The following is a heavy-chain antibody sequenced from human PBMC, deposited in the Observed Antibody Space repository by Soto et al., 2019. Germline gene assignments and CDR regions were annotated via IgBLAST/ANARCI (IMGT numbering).Heavy chain of an antibody. D-gene: IGHD3-22*01. Sequence: QVQLVQSGAEVMKPGSSVKVSCKASGGTFSSYAISWVRQAPGQGLEWMGGIIPIFGTANYAQNFQGRVTITADESTSTAYMELSSLRSEDTAVYYCARAVEGGYTTYGMDVWGQGTTVTVSS. V-gene: IGHV1-69*01. CDR1: GGTFSSYA. J-gene: IGHJ6*02. CDR3: ARAVEGGYTTYGMDV. CDR2: IIPIFGTA.